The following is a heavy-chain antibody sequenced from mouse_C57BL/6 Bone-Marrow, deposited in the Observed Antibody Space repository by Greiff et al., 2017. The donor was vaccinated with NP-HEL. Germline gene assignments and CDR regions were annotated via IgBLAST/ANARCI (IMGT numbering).Heavy chain of an antibody. CDR2: IDPSDSYT. J-gene: IGHJ2*01. Sequence: QVQLQQPGAELVRPGTSVKLSCKASGYTFTSYWMHWVKQRPGQGLEWIGVIDPSDSYTNYNQKFKGKATLTVDTSSSTAYMQLSSLTSEDSAVYYCAREAYYSNYSYYFDYWGQGTTLTVSS. D-gene: IGHD2-5*01. CDR3: AREAYYSNYSYYFDY. CDR1: GYTFTSYW. V-gene: IGHV1-59*01.